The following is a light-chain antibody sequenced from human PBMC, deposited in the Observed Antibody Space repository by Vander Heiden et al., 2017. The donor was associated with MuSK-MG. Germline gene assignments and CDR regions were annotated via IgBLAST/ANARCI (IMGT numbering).Light chain of an antibody. CDR3: MQALQTPYT. Sequence: DIVMTQSPLSLPVTPGEPASISCRSSQSLLHSNGYNYLDWYLQKPGQSAQLLIDLGSNRASGVPDRFSGRGSGTDFTLKISRVEAEDVGVYYCMQALQTPYTFGQGTKLEIK. V-gene: IGKV2-28*01. CDR1: QSLLHSNGYNY. J-gene: IGKJ2*01. CDR2: LGS.